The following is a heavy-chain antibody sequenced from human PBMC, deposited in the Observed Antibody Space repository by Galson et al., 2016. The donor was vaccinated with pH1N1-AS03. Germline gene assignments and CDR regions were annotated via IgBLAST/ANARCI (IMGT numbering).Heavy chain of an antibody. CDR3: STGETFYYYYGMDV. J-gene: IGHJ6*02. CDR1: GFTFSNAW. CDR2: IKSKSDGGTT. Sequence: SLRLSCAASGFTFSNAWMTWVRQAPGKGLEWVGRIKSKSDGGTTDYAAPVKARFTIPRDDSKKTLYLQMNSLKTEETAVYYCSTGETFYYYYGMDVWGRGTTVTVSS. V-gene: IGHV3-15*01.